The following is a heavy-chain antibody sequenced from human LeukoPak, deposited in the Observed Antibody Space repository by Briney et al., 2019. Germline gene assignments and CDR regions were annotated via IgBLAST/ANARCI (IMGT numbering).Heavy chain of an antibody. J-gene: IGHJ4*02. V-gene: IGHV3-74*01. D-gene: IGHD1-26*01. CDR3: ARDQSVAGPTTADY. CDR1: GFTFSRFW. Sequence: QPGGSLRLSCAASGFTFSRFWMHWVRQAPGKGLVWVSRMNIDASNTIYADSVKGRFTISRDNAKNTLYLQMNSLRAEDTAVYYCARDQSVAGPTTADYWGRGTLVTVSS. CDR2: MNIDASNT.